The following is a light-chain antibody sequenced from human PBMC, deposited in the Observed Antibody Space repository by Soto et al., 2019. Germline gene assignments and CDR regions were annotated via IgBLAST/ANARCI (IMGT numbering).Light chain of an antibody. J-gene: IGKJ1*01. CDR1: QGIGDT. Sequence: EVVMTQSPATLSVSPGEGATLSCRASQGIGDTLAWYQHRPGQAPRLLIYQTSLRAAGIPARFSASGSGTDFTLTISDVQPEDFALYYCHQRQSWPRTFGQGTKVDIK. CDR3: HQRQSWPRT. CDR2: QTS. V-gene: IGKV3D-15*03.